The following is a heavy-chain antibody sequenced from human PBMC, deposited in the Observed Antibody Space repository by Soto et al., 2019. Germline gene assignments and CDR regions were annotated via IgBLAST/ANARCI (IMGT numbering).Heavy chain of an antibody. CDR1: GGSISSYY. D-gene: IGHD4-17*01. CDR3: ARRQTTVRYGFHDYYGMDV. J-gene: IGHJ6*02. Sequence: SETLSLTCTVSGGSISSYYWSWIRQPPGKGLEWIGYIYYSGSTNYNPSLKSRVTISVDTSKNQFSLKLSSVTAADTAVYYCARRQTTVRYGFHDYYGMDVWGQGTTVTVSS. CDR2: IYYSGST. V-gene: IGHV4-59*08.